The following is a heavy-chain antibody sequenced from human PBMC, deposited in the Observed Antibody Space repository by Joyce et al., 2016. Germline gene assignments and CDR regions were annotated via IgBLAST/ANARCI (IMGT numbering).Heavy chain of an antibody. Sequence: QVQQVESGGGVVQPGRSLRLSCAASGLTLSHYGVHWVRRAPGKGLGWVAVLSYDGIYKYYADAGKGRFTIAGDNSKNTVFLKMNSLRAEDTAVYYCAKILTATYSSGWFLDYWGQGTLVTVSS. D-gene: IGHD6-25*01. CDR1: GLTLSHYG. CDR3: AKILTATYSSGWFLDY. V-gene: IGHV3-30*18. CDR2: LSYDGIYK. J-gene: IGHJ4*02.